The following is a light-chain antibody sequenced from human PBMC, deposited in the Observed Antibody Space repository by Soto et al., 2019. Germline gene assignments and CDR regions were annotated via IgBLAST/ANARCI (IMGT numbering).Light chain of an antibody. V-gene: IGLV2-14*01. CDR1: SSDVGAYIF. Sequence: QSALTQPASVSGSPGQSITISCTGTSSDVGAYIFVSWYQQYPGKAPKLMIYDITNRPSGVSNRFSGSKAGNTASLTISGLQAEDEADYYCVSFTTSKSYVFGTGTKVTVX. CDR2: DIT. J-gene: IGLJ1*01. CDR3: VSFTTSKSYV.